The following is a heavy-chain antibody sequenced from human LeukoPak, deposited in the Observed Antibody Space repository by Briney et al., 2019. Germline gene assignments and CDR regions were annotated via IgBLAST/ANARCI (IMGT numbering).Heavy chain of an antibody. V-gene: IGHV3-30*03. D-gene: IGHD3-3*01. Sequence: PGKSLRLSCAASGFTFSSYAMHWVRQAPGKGLEWVIVLSYDGTNEYSADSVKGRFTISRDNSKNTLYLQMSSLRSDDTAVYYCARDHSGGITIFGVVSFDYWGQGTLVTVSS. CDR3: ARDHSGGITIFGVVSFDY. CDR1: GFTFSSYA. J-gene: IGHJ4*02. CDR2: LSYDGTNE.